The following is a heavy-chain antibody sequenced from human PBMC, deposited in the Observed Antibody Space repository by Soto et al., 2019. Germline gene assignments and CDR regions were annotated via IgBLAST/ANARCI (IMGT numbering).Heavy chain of an antibody. CDR2: IYYSGST. V-gene: IGHV4-59*01. Sequence: SETLSLTCTVSGGSISSYYWSWIRQPPGKGLEWIGYIYYSGSTNYNPSLKSRVTISVDASKNQFSLKLSSVTAADTAVYYCARGRDYDILTGYPTRPYYFDYWGQGTLVTVSS. J-gene: IGHJ4*02. D-gene: IGHD3-9*01. CDR3: ARGRDYDILTGYPTRPYYFDY. CDR1: GGSISSYY.